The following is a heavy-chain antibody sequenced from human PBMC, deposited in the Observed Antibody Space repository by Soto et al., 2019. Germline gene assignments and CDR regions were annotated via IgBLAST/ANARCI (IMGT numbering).Heavy chain of an antibody. CDR3: ARDLQADY. J-gene: IGHJ4*01. CDR1: GYTFTSYA. CDR2: INAGNGNT. Sequence: QVQLVQSGAEVKKPGASVKVSCKASGYTFTSYAMHWVRQAPGQRLEWMGWINAGNGNTKSSQKFQGRVTITRDTSASTAYMELSSLRSEYTAVYYCARDLQADYWGHGTLVTVSS. V-gene: IGHV1-3*01.